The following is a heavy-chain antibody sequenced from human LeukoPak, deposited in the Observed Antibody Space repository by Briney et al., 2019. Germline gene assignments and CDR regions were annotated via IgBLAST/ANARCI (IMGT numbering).Heavy chain of an antibody. Sequence: KPGGSLRLSCAASGFTFSDYYMSWIRQAPGKGLEWVSYISSSGSTIYYTDSVRGRFTISRENAKNSLYLQMNSLRAEDTAVYYCARDSAPTVRFAFDIWGQGTMVTVSS. CDR2: ISSSGSTI. V-gene: IGHV3-11*01. J-gene: IGHJ3*02. D-gene: IGHD4-11*01. CDR3: ARDSAPTVRFAFDI. CDR1: GFTFSDYY.